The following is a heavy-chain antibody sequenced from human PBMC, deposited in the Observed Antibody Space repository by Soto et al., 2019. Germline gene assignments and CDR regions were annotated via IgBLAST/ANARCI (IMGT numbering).Heavy chain of an antibody. Sequence: ASVKVYCKASGYTFTGYYMHWLRQAPGQGLEWMGWINPNSGGTNYAQKFQGRVTMTRDTSISTAYMELSRLRSDDTAVYYCARGGDCSSTANNIYYYYYYGMDVWGQGTTVTVSS. CDR2: INPNSGGT. CDR3: ARGGDCSSTANNIYYYYYYGMDV. D-gene: IGHD2-2*01. J-gene: IGHJ6*02. CDR1: GYTFTGYY. V-gene: IGHV1-2*02.